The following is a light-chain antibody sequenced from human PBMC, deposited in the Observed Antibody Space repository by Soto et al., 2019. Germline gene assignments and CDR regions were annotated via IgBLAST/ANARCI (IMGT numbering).Light chain of an antibody. CDR2: DNN. V-gene: IGLV1-51*01. CDR3: GTWDGSLGVWV. Sequence: QSVLTQPPSVSAAPGQKVTISCSGSSSNIGNNYVSWYQQLPGTAPKLLIYDNNKRPSGIPDRFSGSKSGTSATLGITGLQTGDEADYYCGTWDGSLGVWVFGGGTKVTVL. J-gene: IGLJ3*02. CDR1: SSNIGNNY.